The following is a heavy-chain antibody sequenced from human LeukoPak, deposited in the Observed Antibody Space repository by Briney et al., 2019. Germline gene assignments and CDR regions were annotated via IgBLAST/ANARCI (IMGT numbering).Heavy chain of an antibody. J-gene: IGHJ4*02. Sequence: GGSLRLSCAASGFTFSSYAMSWVRQAPGKGLEWVSAINGSGGSTYYADSVKGRFTISRDNAKNSLYLQMNSLRAEDTAVYYCARDHGDYVIDYWGQGTLVTVSS. V-gene: IGHV3-23*01. CDR3: ARDHGDYVIDY. CDR1: GFTFSSYA. D-gene: IGHD4-17*01. CDR2: INGSGGST.